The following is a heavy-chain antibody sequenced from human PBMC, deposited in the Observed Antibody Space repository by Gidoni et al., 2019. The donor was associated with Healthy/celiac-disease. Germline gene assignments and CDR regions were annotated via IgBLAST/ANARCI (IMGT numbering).Heavy chain of an antibody. CDR2: ISGSGGST. J-gene: IGHJ4*02. Sequence: EVQLLESGGGLVQPGGSLRLSCAASGFTFSRYAMSWVRQAPGKGLEWVSAISGSGGSTYYADSVKGRFTISRDNSKNTLYLQMNSLRAEDTAVYYCAKDPYRAIAVAGGFAYWGQGTLVTVSS. CDR3: AKDPYRAIAVAGGFAY. CDR1: GFTFSRYA. D-gene: IGHD6-19*01. V-gene: IGHV3-23*01.